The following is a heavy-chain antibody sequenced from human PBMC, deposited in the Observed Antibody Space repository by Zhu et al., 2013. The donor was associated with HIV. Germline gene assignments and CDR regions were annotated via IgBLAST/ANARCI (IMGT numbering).Heavy chain of an antibody. CDR3: AREECSTSCWGRYYYYYGMDV. D-gene: IGHD2-2*01. J-gene: IGHJ6*02. CDR2: IIPIFGTA. V-gene: IGHV1-69*06. Sequence: QVQLVQSGAEVKKPGSSVKVSCKASGGTFSSYAISWVRQAPGQGLEWMGGIIPIFGTANYAQKFQGRVTITADKSTSTAYMELSSLRSEDTAVYYCAREECSTSCWGRYYYYYGMDVWGQGTTVTVSS. CDR1: GGTFSSYA.